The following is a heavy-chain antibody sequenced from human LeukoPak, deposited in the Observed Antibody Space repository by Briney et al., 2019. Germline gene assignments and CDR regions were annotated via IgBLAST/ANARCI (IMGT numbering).Heavy chain of an antibody. CDR2: IYHSGST. CDR3: ARVNDGLANTQFLPPNYDFWLEYKGDFDY. D-gene: IGHD3-3*01. V-gene: IGHV4-30-2*01. Sequence: SETLSLTCTVSGGSISSGGYYWSWIRQPPGKGLEWIGYIYHSGSTYYNPSLKSRVTISVDRSKNQFSLKLSSVTAADTAVYYCARVNDGLANTQFLPPNYDFWLEYKGDFDYWGQGTLVTVSS. J-gene: IGHJ4*02. CDR1: GGSISSGGYY.